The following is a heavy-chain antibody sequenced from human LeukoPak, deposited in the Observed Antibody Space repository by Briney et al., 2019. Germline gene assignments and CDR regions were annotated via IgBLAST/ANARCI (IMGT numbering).Heavy chain of an antibody. CDR2: TYYRSKWYN. CDR3: AREGSLKAYYYDSRFDY. D-gene: IGHD3-22*01. CDR1: GDSVSSNSAA. V-gene: IGHV6-1*01. J-gene: IGHJ4*02. Sequence: SQTLSLTCATSGDSVSSNSAAWNWIRQSPSRGLEWLGRTYYRSKWYNDYAVSVKSRITINPDTSKNQFSLQLNSVTPEDTAVYYCAREGSLKAYYYDSRFDYWGQGTLVTVSS.